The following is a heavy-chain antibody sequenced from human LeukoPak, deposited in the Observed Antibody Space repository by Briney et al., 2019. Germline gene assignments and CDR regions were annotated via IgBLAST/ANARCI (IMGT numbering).Heavy chain of an antibody. CDR1: GGSISSGGYS. J-gene: IGHJ2*01. CDR3: ATYCGGDCYRPAWYFDL. CDR2: IYHSGST. V-gene: IGHV4-30-2*01. D-gene: IGHD2-21*02. Sequence: SETLSLTCAVSGGSISSGGYSWSWIRQPPGKGLEWIGYIYHSGSTYYNPSLKSRVTISVDRSKNQFSLKLSSVTAADTAVYYCATYCGGDCYRPAWYFDLWGRGTLVTVSS.